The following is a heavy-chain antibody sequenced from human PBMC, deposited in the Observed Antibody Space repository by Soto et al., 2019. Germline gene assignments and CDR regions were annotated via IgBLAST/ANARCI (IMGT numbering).Heavy chain of an antibody. D-gene: IGHD2-2*01. CDR2: IYFNGNT. CDR1: GGSVSDTSYY. V-gene: IGHV4-39*01. Sequence: QVQLQESGPGLVKPSETLSLTCNISGGSVSDTSYYWGWIRQSPVKGLEWIANIYFNGNTYYNPSLKSRVTISLDTSKNQFSLKLTSVTAADTAVYYCTRQYLGGFDPWGQGTLVTVSS. CDR3: TRQYLGGFDP. J-gene: IGHJ5*02.